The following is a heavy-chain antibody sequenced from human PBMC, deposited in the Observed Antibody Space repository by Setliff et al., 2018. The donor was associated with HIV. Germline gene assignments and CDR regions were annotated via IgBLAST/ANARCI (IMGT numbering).Heavy chain of an antibody. CDR2: INTGNGNT. CDR1: GYTFISYA. D-gene: IGHD6-6*01. Sequence: ASVKVSCKASGYTFISYAMHWVRQAPGQRLEWMGWINTGNGNTKYSQKFQGRVTITRDTSANTAYMEVSSLKSEDTAVFYCARDPSKAARPWGYSDYWGQGTLVTV. V-gene: IGHV1-3*04. J-gene: IGHJ4*02. CDR3: ARDPSKAARPWGYSDY.